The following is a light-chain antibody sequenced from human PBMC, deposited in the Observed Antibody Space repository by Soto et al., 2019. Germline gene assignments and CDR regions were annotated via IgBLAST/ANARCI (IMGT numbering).Light chain of an antibody. CDR2: GAS. J-gene: IGKJ2*01. CDR1: QSVSASF. Sequence: EIVLTQSPGTLSLSPGERATLSCRASQSVSASFLAWYQQKPGQAPWLLIYGASSRATGIPDRFSGGGSETDFTLTISRLEPEDFAVYYCQQYGTSPPEYTFGQGTKLEIK. CDR3: QQYGTSPPEYT. V-gene: IGKV3-20*01.